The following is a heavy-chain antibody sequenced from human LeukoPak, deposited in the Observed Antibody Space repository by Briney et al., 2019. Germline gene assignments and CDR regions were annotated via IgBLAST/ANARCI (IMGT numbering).Heavy chain of an antibody. D-gene: IGHD3-3*01. J-gene: IGHJ5*02. CDR2: IYHSGST. CDR3: ASNNYGFWSGPLRPNWFDP. V-gene: IGHV4-38-2*01. CDR1: GYSISSGYY. Sequence: SETLSLTCAVSGYSISSGYYWGWIRQPPGKGLEWIGSIYHSGSTYYNPSLKSRVTISVDTSKNQFSLKLSSVTAADTAVYYCASNNYGFWSGPLRPNWFDPWGQGTLVTVSS.